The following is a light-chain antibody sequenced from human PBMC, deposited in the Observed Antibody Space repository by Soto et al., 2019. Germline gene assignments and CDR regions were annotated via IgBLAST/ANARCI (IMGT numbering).Light chain of an antibody. J-gene: IGKJ4*01. V-gene: IGKV3-20*01. Sequence: EIVLTQSPGTLSWSPGERATLSCRASESVSSHYIGWYQQRPGRAPRLLSYGTASRAPDIPDRFSGDGAGADFTLTISGLEPEDFAVYYCQHYGSSVTFGGGTKVEIK. CDR1: ESVSSHY. CDR2: GTA. CDR3: QHYGSSVT.